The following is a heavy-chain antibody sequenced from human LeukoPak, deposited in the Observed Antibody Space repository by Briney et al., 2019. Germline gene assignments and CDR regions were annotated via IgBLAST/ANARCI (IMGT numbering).Heavy chain of an antibody. Sequence: GVSLTLSCAASGFTLSTFGINCVPNAPGRGRECVSSLCVRSRSIHYVDSVKGRFTISRDNAKNSLYLEMNGLRAEDTAVYYCARGGYSYDYWGQGTLVTVSS. V-gene: IGHV3-21*06. D-gene: IGHD5-18*01. CDR1: GFTLSTFG. CDR2: LCVRSRSI. CDR3: ARGGYSYDY. J-gene: IGHJ4*02.